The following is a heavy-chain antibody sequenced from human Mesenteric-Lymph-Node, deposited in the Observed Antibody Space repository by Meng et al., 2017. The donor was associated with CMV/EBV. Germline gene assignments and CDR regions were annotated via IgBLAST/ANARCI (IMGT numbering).Heavy chain of an antibody. V-gene: IGHV3-23*01. CDR1: GFAFSSYA. J-gene: IGHJ4*02. CDR2: IMSNGGST. D-gene: IGHD6-19*01. Sequence: GESLKISCAASGFAFSSYAMRWVRQAPGKGLEWVSSIMSNGGSTAYSDSVKGRFAMSRDNPKNTLYLEMNSLRAEDTAIYFCATVDTTGRYSDHWGQGTLVTVSS. CDR3: ATVDTTGRYSDH.